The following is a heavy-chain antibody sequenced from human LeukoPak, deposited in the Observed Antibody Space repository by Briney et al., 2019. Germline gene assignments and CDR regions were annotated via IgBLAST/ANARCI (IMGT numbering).Heavy chain of an antibody. CDR2: ISYDGSNK. Sequence: PGGSLRLSCAASGFTFSNYTIHWVRQAPGKGLEWVAFISYDGSNKYFADSVKGRFTISRDNSKNTLYLQMNSLRAEDTAVYYCAIQGLGIVVVRDAFDIWGQGTMVTVSS. CDR1: GFTFSNYT. J-gene: IGHJ3*02. V-gene: IGHV3-30-3*01. D-gene: IGHD2-21*01. CDR3: AIQGLGIVVVRDAFDI.